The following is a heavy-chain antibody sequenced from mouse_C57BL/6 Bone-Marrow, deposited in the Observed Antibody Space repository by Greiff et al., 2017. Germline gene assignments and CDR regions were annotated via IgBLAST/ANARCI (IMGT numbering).Heavy chain of an antibody. Sequence: VQLQQPGAELVMPGASVKLSCKASGYTFTSYWMNWVKQRPGQGLEWIGEIDPSDSYTNYNQKFKGKATLTVDKSSSTAYMQLSSLTSEDSAVYYCARGAYWGQGTLVTVSA. CDR3: ARGAY. CDR2: IDPSDSYT. J-gene: IGHJ3*01. CDR1: GYTFTSYW. V-gene: IGHV1-69*01.